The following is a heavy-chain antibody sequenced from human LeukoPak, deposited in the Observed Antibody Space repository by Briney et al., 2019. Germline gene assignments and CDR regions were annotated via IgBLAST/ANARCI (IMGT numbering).Heavy chain of an antibody. CDR3: ARLRGYSYGLREYYFDY. V-gene: IGHV1-69*05. Sequence: SVKVSCKASGGTFSSYAISWVRQAPGQGLEWMGGIIPVFGTANYAQKFQGRVTITTDESTSTAYMELSSLRSEDTAVYYCARLRGYSYGLREYYFDYWGQGTLVTVSS. J-gene: IGHJ4*02. CDR1: GGTFSSYA. CDR2: IIPVFGTA. D-gene: IGHD5-18*01.